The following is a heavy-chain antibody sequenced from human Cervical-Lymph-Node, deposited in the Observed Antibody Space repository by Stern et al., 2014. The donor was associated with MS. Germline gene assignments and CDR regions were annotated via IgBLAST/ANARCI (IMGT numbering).Heavy chain of an antibody. V-gene: IGHV4-4*07. CDR2: IYASGST. CDR3: ARLATVTTLDYYYGMDV. J-gene: IGHJ6*02. CDR1: GGSISSFY. Sequence: QLQLQESGPGLVKPSETLSLTCTVSGGSISSFYWSWIRQPAGKGLEWIGRIYASGSTNYNPSLKSRVTMSVDTSKTQFSLKLSSVTAADTAIYYCARLATVTTLDYYYGMDVWGQGTTVTVSS. D-gene: IGHD4-17*01.